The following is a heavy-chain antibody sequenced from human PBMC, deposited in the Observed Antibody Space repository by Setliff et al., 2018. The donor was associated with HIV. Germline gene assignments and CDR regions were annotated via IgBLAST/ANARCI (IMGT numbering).Heavy chain of an antibody. J-gene: IGHJ6*03. D-gene: IGHD2-21*01. CDR2: IYYSGPT. CDR3: GRQLLPVSPDYYYMDV. CDR1: GGSTSSSSYY. Sequence: PSETLSLTCTVPGGSTSSSSYYWGWIRQPPGKGLEWIGNIYYSGPTSYNPSLTSRVTITVDTSKNQSSLMQRSVTAAATAVYYCGRQLLPVSPDYYYMDVWGKGTTVTVSS. V-gene: IGHV4-39*01.